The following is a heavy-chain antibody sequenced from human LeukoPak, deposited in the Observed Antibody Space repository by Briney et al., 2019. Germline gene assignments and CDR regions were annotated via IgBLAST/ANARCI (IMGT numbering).Heavy chain of an antibody. CDR2: IHYSGST. Sequence: PSETLSLTCAVSGYSISSAFYWGWIRQSPGKGLEWIGTIHYSGSTSYNPSLKSRVTISVDTSKNQFSLKLSSVTAADTAVYYCARVRWELLGGLDYWGQGTLVTVSS. V-gene: IGHV4-38-2*01. D-gene: IGHD1-26*01. J-gene: IGHJ4*02. CDR3: ARVRWELLGGLDY. CDR1: GYSISSAFY.